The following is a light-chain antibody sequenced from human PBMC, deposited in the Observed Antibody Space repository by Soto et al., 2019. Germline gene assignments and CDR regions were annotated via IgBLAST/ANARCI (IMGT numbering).Light chain of an antibody. CDR3: QQSDSNPIT. CDR1: QRLXSY. V-gene: IGKV1-39*01. CDR2: XAS. J-gene: IGKJ5*01. Sequence: IPVTQWPSCLSASVGESVTIACQARQRLXSYLNWDEPKPGKAPKLLIYXASSLKSGVTSRXSGSGSGTDFTLTISSLQPEDFATYYCQQSDSNPITFGQGTRL.